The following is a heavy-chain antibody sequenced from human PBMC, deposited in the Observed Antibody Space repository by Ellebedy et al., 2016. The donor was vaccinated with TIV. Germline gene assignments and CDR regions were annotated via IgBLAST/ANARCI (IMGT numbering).Heavy chain of an antibody. CDR1: GGSVSSSSPY. CDR2: IYYTGST. J-gene: IGHJ5*02. D-gene: IGHD3-10*01. Sequence: SETLSLTCSVSGGSVSSSSPYWGWIRQPPGKGLEWIGSIYYTGSTYYNPSLKRRVTISVDTSKNQFSLNLNSLTAADTAVYYCARQGPSITMVRGVNWFDPWGRGTLVTVAS. V-gene: IGHV4-39*01. CDR3: ARQGPSITMVRGVNWFDP.